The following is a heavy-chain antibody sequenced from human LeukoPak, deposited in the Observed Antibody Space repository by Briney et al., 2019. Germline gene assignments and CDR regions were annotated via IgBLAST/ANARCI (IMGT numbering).Heavy chain of an antibody. J-gene: IGHJ4*02. CDR3: ARDRGGSPFDF. Sequence: PSETLSLTCTVSGGSISSYYWNWIRQPAGKGLEWIGRISVSGYTNYKSSLKNRVTMSVDTSKNQFSLELSSVTAADTAVYYCARDRGGSPFDFWGQGALVIVSP. CDR1: GGSISSYY. V-gene: IGHV4-4*07. CDR2: ISVSGYT. D-gene: IGHD2-15*01.